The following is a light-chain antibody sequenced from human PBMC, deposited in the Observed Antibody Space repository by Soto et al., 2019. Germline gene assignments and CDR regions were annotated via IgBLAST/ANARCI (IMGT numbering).Light chain of an antibody. V-gene: IGKV3-11*01. Sequence: ESVLTQSPATLSLSPGERATLSCRASPSVSNSLAWYQHKPGQAPWLLIYDAFNRATGVPTRFSGSGSGTDFTLTISSLEPEDFAVYYCQQRNRWPPVTFGGGTRVEIK. J-gene: IGKJ4*01. CDR1: PSVSNS. CDR3: QQRNRWPPVT. CDR2: DAF.